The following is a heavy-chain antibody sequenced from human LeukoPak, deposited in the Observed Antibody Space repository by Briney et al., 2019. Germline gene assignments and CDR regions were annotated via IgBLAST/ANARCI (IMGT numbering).Heavy chain of an antibody. Sequence: ASVKVSCKASGYTFTGYYMHWVRQAPGQGLEWMGWINPNSGGTNYAQKFQGWVTMTRDTSISTAYMELSRLRSDDTAGYYCARDRPIAAAGLANYYYYGMDVWGKGTTVTVSS. J-gene: IGHJ6*04. CDR1: GYTFTGYY. CDR2: INPNSGGT. D-gene: IGHD6-13*01. V-gene: IGHV1-2*04. CDR3: ARDRPIAAAGLANYYYYGMDV.